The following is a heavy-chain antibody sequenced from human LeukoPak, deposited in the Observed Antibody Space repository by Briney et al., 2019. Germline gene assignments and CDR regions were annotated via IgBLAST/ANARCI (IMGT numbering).Heavy chain of an antibody. V-gene: IGHV3-21*01. Sequence: PGGSLRLSCAASGFTFSSYSMTWVRQAPGKGLEWVSSISSSSSYIYYADSVKGRFTISRDNAKNSLYLQMNSLRAEDTAVYYCARARGGYNWNYDSRALYYFDYWGQGTLVTVSS. J-gene: IGHJ4*02. CDR3: ARARGGYNWNYDSRALYYFDY. D-gene: IGHD1-7*01. CDR2: ISSSSSYI. CDR1: GFTFSSYS.